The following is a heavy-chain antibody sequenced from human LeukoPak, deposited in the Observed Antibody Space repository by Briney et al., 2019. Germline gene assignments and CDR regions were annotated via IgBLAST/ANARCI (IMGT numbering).Heavy chain of an antibody. CDR3: ARGPVSSSGFFGY. V-gene: IGHV3-11*01. D-gene: IGHD6-19*01. CDR1: GFTFSDYH. J-gene: IGHJ4*02. Sequence: GGTLRLSCAASGFTFSDYHMSWIRQASGKGLEWVSYISSSGGTISYADSVKGRFTISRDNAKKSLYLQMNSLRAEDTAVYYCARGPVSSSGFFGYWGQGTLVTVSS. CDR2: ISSSGGTI.